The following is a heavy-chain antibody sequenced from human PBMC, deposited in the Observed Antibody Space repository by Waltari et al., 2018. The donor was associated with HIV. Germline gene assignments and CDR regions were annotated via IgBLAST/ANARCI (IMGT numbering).Heavy chain of an antibody. D-gene: IGHD1-26*01. CDR1: GYTFTSYN. Sequence: VQLVQSGAEVKKPGASVKVSCKASGYTFTSYNIYWVRQAPGQGLEWMGWMNPNTGDTAYEQKFQGRVTMTRNTTMSTAYMELSSLRSEDTAVYYCARVRRPSGSYYLSYWGQGTLVTVSS. CDR2: MNPNTGDT. J-gene: IGHJ4*02. V-gene: IGHV1-8*01. CDR3: ARVRRPSGSYYLSY.